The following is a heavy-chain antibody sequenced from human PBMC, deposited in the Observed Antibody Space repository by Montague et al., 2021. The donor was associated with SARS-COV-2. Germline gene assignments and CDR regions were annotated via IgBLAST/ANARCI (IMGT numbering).Heavy chain of an antibody. D-gene: IGHD3-3*01. V-gene: IGHV4-61*01. CDR3: ARDPWRITIFGVVTRYGMDV. Sequence: SETLSLTCIVSGGFVSSGSYYWSWIRQPPGKGLEWIGYIYYSGSTNYNPSLKSRVTISVDTSKNQFSLKLSSVTAADTAVYYCARDPWRITIFGVVTRYGMDVWGQGTTVTVSS. CDR2: IYYSGST. J-gene: IGHJ6*02. CDR1: GGFVSSGSYY.